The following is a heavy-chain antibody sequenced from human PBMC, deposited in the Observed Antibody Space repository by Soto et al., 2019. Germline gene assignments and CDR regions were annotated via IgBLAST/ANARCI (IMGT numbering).Heavy chain of an antibody. CDR2: IIPILGIA. Sequence: QVQLVQSGAEVKKPGSSVKVSCKASGGTFSSYTISWVRQAPGQGLEWMGRIIPILGIANYAQKFQGRVTITAEKSTSTAYMELSSLRSEDTAVYYCVSELPSPSGPYSVFYYYYMDVWGKGTTVTVSS. V-gene: IGHV1-69*02. J-gene: IGHJ6*03. CDR1: GGTFSSYT. D-gene: IGHD2-15*01. CDR3: VSELPSPSGPYSVFYYYYMDV.